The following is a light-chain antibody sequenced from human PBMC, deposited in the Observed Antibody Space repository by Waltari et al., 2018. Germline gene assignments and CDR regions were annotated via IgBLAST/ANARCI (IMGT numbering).Light chain of an antibody. CDR1: RNDVGAYHY. J-gene: IGLJ2*01. CDR2: EVN. V-gene: IGLV2-14*01. CDR3: SSYTTTNTVV. Sequence: QSALTQPASVSGSPGQSIPIPCTGPRNDVGAYHYVPWYQQHPGKAPKLIIYEVNNRPSGISNRFSGSHSGNTASLTISGLQADDEAYYHCSSYTTTNTVVFGGGTTLTVL.